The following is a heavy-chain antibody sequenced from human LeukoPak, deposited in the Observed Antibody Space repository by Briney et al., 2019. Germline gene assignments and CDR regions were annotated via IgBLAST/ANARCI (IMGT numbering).Heavy chain of an antibody. V-gene: IGHV4-30-2*01. CDR2: IYHSGST. Sequence: PSGTLSLTCTVSGGSISSGGYYWSWIRQPPGKGLEWIGYIYHSGSTYYNPSLKSRVTISVDRSKNQFSLKLSSVTAADTAVYYCARDSAGSSGAFDIWGQGTMVTVSS. J-gene: IGHJ3*02. D-gene: IGHD1-26*01. CDR1: GGSISSGGYY. CDR3: ARDSAGSSGAFDI.